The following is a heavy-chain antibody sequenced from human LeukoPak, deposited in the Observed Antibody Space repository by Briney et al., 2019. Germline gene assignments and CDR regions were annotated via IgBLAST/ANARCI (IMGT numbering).Heavy chain of an antibody. J-gene: IGHJ5*02. CDR1: GGSISSGGYS. Sequence: SETLSLTCTVSGGSISSGGYSWSWIRQHPGKGLEWIGYIYYSGSTYYNPSLKSRVTISVDTSKNQFSLKLSSVTAADTAVYYCARGQALQVWFDPWGQGTLVTVSS. D-gene: IGHD4-11*01. CDR2: IYYSGST. V-gene: IGHV4-31*03. CDR3: ARGQALQVWFDP.